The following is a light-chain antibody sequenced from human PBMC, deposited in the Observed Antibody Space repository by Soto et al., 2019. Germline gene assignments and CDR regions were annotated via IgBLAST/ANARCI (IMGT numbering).Light chain of an antibody. CDR2: GAS. CDR1: QTVSNY. J-gene: IGKJ2*01. CDR3: QQGSTWPRT. Sequence: EIVLTQSPATLSLSPGERATLSCRASQTVSNYLAWYRQKPGQAPRLLIYGASNWATGIPARFSGSGSGTDFTLTISSLEPEDFAVYYCQQGSTWPRTFGQGTKLEIK. V-gene: IGKV3-11*01.